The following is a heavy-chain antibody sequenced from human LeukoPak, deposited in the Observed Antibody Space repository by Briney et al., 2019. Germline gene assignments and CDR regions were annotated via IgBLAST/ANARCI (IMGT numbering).Heavy chain of an antibody. CDR2: IDHSGST. CDR1: GGSISSSSYY. CDR3: VRDRNSNLRLGF. Sequence: SETLSLTCTVSGGSISSSSYYWGWIRQPPGKGLEWIGEIDHSGSTNYNPSLKSRVTISVDTSKNQFSLKLSSVTAADTAVYYCVRDRNSNLRLGFWGQGTLVTVSS. V-gene: IGHV4-39*07. D-gene: IGHD5-12*01. J-gene: IGHJ4*02.